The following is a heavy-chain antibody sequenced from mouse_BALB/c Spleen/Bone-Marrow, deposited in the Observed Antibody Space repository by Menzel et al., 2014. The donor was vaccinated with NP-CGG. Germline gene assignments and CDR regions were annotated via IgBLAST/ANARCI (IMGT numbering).Heavy chain of an antibody. CDR2: IRNKANGYTT. CDR3: ARDKGSDFFDY. CDR1: GFTFTDYY. J-gene: IGHJ2*01. Sequence: EVKVEESGGGLVQPGGSLRLSCATSGFTFTDYYMNWVRQPPGKALEWLGFIRNKANGYTTEYSTSVKGRFTISRDNSQSILYLQMNTLRGEDSATYYCARDKGSDFFDYWGQGTTLTVSS. D-gene: IGHD1-3*01. V-gene: IGHV7-3*02.